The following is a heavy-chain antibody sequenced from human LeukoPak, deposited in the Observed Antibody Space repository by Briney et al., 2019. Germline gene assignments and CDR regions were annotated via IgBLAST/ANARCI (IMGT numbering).Heavy chain of an antibody. V-gene: IGHV3-21*01. D-gene: IGHD3-9*01. CDR3: ARGPTYYDILTGYTI. CDR1: GFTFSSYS. CDR2: ISSSSSSI. J-gene: IGHJ4*02. Sequence: GGSLRLSCAASGFTFSSYSMNWVRQAPGKGLEWVSFISSSSSSINYADSVKGRFTISRDNAKNSLYLQMNSLRAEDTAVYYCARGPTYYDILTGYTIWGQGTLVTVSS.